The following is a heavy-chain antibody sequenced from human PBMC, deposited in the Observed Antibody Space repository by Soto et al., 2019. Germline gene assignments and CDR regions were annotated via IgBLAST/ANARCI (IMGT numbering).Heavy chain of an antibody. Sequence: SETLSLTCTVSGGSINTFYWSWVRQPAGKGLEWIGRIFSSGSTSFNPSLESRVAMSVDTSKNHFSLNLSSVTAADMAVYYCAREGSYSAYNFAHGIQLWSFDFWGQGALVTVPS. CDR2: IFSSGST. J-gene: IGHJ4*02. D-gene: IGHD5-12*01. V-gene: IGHV4-4*07. CDR1: GGSINTFY. CDR3: AREGSYSAYNFAHGIQLWSFDF.